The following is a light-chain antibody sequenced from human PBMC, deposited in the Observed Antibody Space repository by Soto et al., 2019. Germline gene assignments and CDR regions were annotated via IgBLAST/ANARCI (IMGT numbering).Light chain of an antibody. V-gene: IGKV3-15*01. CDR3: QQYNNWPT. Sequence: EIVLTQSPATLSVSPGERATLSCRASQSVSSNLAWYQQKPGQAPRLLIYGASTRATGIPAMFSDSGSGTEFTLTSSSLPSEDFAVYYWQQYNNWPTFGQGTKVEIK. CDR2: GAS. J-gene: IGKJ1*01. CDR1: QSVSSN.